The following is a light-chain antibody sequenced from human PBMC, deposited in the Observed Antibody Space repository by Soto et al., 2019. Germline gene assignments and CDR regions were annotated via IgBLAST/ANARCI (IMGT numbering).Light chain of an antibody. CDR1: HDVSRN. CDR2: DAS. J-gene: IGKJ4*01. Sequence: DIQMTQPPSSLSASEGVRVTITCQSSHDVSRNLNWFQQKPGEAPQLLIYDASNLEIGVTSRFSGSGSGTDFTLAISSLQREDVATYYCKQYNCMIYFVGGTEGEIE. CDR3: KQYNCMIY. V-gene: IGKV1-33*01.